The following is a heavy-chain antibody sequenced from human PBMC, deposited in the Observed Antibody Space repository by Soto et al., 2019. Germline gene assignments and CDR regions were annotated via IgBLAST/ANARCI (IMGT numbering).Heavy chain of an antibody. V-gene: IGHV4-39*01. CDR2: IFYSGTT. J-gene: IGHJ4*02. CDR3: ESSESYDQSDY. D-gene: IGHD3-10*01. CDR1: GGSISGSSYY. Sequence: TLSLTCTVSGGSISGSSYYWGWIRQPPGKGLEWIGNIFYSGTTYYNPSLKSRVTISVDTSKNQFSLKLRSVTAADTAVYYCESSESYDQSDYWGQGTLVTVSS.